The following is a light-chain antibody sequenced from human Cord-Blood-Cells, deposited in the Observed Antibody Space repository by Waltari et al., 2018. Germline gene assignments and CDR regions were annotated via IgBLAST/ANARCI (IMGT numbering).Light chain of an antibody. CDR1: QSVRSN. J-gene: IGKJ2*01. Sequence: IVMTPSPATLSLCPGQRATLSCRASQSVRSNLDWYQQKPGQAPRLLIYGASTRATGITARFSGSGSGTEFTLTISSLQSEDFAVYYCQQYNNWYTFGQGTKLEIK. V-gene: IGKV3-15*01. CDR3: QQYNNWYT. CDR2: GAS.